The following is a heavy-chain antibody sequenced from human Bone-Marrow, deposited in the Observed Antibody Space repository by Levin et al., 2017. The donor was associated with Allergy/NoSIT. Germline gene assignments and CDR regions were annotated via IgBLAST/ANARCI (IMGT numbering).Heavy chain of an antibody. V-gene: IGHV3-74*01. Sequence: SCAASGLTFNTYWMHWVRQAPGRGLVRVSRINSDGSSTDYADSVKGRFTISRDNARNTLYLQMNSLRAEDTAVYYCARGWYSFDSWGQGTLVTVSS. CDR1: GLTFNTYW. J-gene: IGHJ4*02. CDR3: ARGWYSFDS. CDR2: INSDGSST.